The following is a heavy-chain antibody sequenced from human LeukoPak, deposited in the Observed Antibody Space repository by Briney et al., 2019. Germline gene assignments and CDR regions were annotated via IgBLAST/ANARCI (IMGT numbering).Heavy chain of an antibody. V-gene: IGHV1-2*04. CDR3: ARTYYGSGSSAYSGFAP. CDR2: INPNSGGT. J-gene: IGHJ5*02. Sequence: ASVKVSCKASGYTFTGYYMHWVRQAPGQGLEWMGWINPNSGGTNYAQKFQGWVTMTRDTSISTAYMALSRLRSDDTAVYYCARTYYGSGSSAYSGFAPWGQGTLVTVSS. D-gene: IGHD3-10*01. CDR1: GYTFTGYY.